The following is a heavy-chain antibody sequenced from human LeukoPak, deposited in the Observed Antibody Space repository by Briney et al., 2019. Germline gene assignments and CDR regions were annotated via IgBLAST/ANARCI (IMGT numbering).Heavy chain of an antibody. CDR1: GYTFTTYG. CDR3: ARKVDYDSSGYAPYYYYMDV. D-gene: IGHD3-22*01. J-gene: IGHJ6*03. V-gene: IGHV1-18*01. CDR2: ISAYSGNT. Sequence: ASVKVSCKASGYTFTTYGITWVRQAPGQGLEWMGWISAYSGNTNYAQNLQGRVTMTTDTSTSTAYMELRSLRSDDTAVYYCARKVDYDSSGYAPYYYYMDVWGKGTTVTVSS.